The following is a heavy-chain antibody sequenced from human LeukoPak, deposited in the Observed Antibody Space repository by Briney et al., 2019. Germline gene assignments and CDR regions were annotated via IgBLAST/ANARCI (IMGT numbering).Heavy chain of an antibody. CDR1: GGSFSNYY. CDR2: INHSGRT. CDR3: AREGRSSGSYYY. V-gene: IGHV4-34*01. D-gene: IGHD1-26*01. J-gene: IGHJ4*02. Sequence: SETLSLTCAVYGGSFSNYYWGWIRQPPGKGLEWIGEINHSGRTNYNSSLKSRVTISVDTSKNQFSLKLSSVTAADTAVYYCAREGRSSGSYYYWGQGTLVTVSS.